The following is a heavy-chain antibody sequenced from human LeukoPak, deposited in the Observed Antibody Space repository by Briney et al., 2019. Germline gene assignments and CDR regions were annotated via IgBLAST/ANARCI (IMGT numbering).Heavy chain of an antibody. V-gene: IGHV1-18*01. Sequence: ASVKLSCKASGYTFTSYGISWVRQAPGQGLEWMGWISAYNGNTNYAQKLQGRVTMATATSTSTAYMELSSLRSDDTAVYYCARGASDILTGYSNAFQWYFDLWGRGTLVTVSS. CDR3: ARGASDILTGYSNAFQWYFDL. D-gene: IGHD3-9*01. CDR1: GYTFTSYG. J-gene: IGHJ2*01. CDR2: ISAYNGNT.